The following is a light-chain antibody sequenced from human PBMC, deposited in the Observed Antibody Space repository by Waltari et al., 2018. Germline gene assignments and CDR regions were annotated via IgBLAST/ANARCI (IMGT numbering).Light chain of an antibody. Sequence: SCRVSQSVSRALAWYQQKPGQAPRLLIYGASNRATGIPDRFSGSGSGTDFSLTISRLEPEDFAVYYCQHYVGLPVTFGQGTKVEIK. CDR2: GAS. J-gene: IGKJ1*01. V-gene: IGKV3-20*01. CDR1: QSVSRA. CDR3: QHYVGLPVT.